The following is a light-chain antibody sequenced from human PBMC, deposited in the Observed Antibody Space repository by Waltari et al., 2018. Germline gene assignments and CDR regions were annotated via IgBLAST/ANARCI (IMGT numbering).Light chain of an antibody. CDR3: LLSYSDTRV. CDR2: DTS. J-gene: IGLJ2*01. V-gene: IGLV7-46*01. CDR1: NGPVTRGHY. Sequence: QAVVTQEPSMTVSPGGTVTLTCDPRNGPVTRGHYPYWVQQKPGQAPRTLIYDTSDKHSWTPARFAGSLLGGKAALTLSGAQPEDEAEYYCLLSYSDTRVVGGGTKLTVL.